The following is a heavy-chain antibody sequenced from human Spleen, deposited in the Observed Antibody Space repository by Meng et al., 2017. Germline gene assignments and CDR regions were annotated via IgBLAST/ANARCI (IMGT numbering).Heavy chain of an antibody. CDR3: ARGIYSGYDSSRWLDY. J-gene: IGHJ5*01. CDR2: IYTSGNT. D-gene: IGHD5-12*01. V-gene: IGHV4-4*07. Sequence: SETLSLTCTVSGESFNDYAWNWLRQPAGKGLELIGRIYTSGNTNYNPSLKSRVTMSVDTSKNQFSLKLSSVTAADTAVYYCARGIYSGYDSSRWLDYWGHGTLVTVSS. CDR1: GESFNDYA.